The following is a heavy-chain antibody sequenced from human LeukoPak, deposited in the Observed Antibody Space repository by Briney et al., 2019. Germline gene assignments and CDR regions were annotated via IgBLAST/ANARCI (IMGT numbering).Heavy chain of an antibody. Sequence: SETLSLTCAVYGGSFSGYYWSWIRQPPGKGLEWIWEINHSGSTNYNPSLKSRVTISVDTSKNQFSLKLSSVTAADTAVYYCARAYSGSPYYYYYYGMDVWGQGTTVTVSS. V-gene: IGHV4-34*01. J-gene: IGHJ6*02. CDR3: ARAYSGSPYYYYYYGMDV. CDR2: INHSGST. D-gene: IGHD1-26*01. CDR1: GGSFSGYY.